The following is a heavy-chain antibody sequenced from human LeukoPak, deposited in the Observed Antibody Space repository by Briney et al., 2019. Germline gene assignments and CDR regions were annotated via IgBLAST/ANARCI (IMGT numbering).Heavy chain of an antibody. CDR1: GYTFTSYD. CDR3: ARGRGATITFLNWFDP. J-gene: IGHJ5*02. D-gene: IGHD5-12*01. Sequence: ASAKVSCKASGYTFTSYDINWVRQATGQGLEWMGWMNPNSGNTGYAQKFQGRVTMTRNTSISTAYMELSSLRSEDTAVYYCARGRGATITFLNWFDPWGQGTLVTVSS. V-gene: IGHV1-8*01. CDR2: MNPNSGNT.